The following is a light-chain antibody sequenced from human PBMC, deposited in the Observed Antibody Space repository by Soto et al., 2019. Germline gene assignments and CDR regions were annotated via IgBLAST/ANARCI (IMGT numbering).Light chain of an antibody. V-gene: IGLV2-14*01. Sequence: QSVLTQPASVSGSPGQSITISCTGTSSDVGGYNYVSWYQQHPGKAPKLMIYEVSNRPSGVSNRFSGSKSGNTASLTISGLQAEDEAGYYCSSYTSSSTYVFGTGPKVTVL. CDR3: SSYTSSSTYV. CDR1: SSDVGGYNY. CDR2: EVS. J-gene: IGLJ1*01.